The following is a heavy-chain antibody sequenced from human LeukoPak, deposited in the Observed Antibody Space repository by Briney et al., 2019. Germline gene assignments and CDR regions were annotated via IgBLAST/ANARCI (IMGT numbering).Heavy chain of an antibody. Sequence: ASVKVSCKASGYTFTHYYIYWVRQAPGQGLEWMGWINPNSGGTNYAQKFLGRVTMTRGTSISTAYMELSSLRPDDTAVYFCARDTSGGPYNYFDPWGQGTLVTVSS. J-gene: IGHJ5*02. V-gene: IGHV1-2*02. CDR3: ARDTSGGPYNYFDP. CDR1: GYTFTHYY. CDR2: INPNSGGT. D-gene: IGHD6-25*01.